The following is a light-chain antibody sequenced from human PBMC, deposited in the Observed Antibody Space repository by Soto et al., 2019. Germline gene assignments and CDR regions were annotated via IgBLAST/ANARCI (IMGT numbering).Light chain of an antibody. CDR3: QQYGSSPWT. CDR1: QSISRY. V-gene: IGKV3-20*01. CDR2: GAS. Sequence: EIVLTQSPGTLSLSPGERTTLSCRASQSISRYLAWYQQKPGQAPRLLNYGASSRATGIPDRFSGSGSGTDFTLTISRLEPEDFAVYYCQQYGSSPWTFGQGTKVDIK. J-gene: IGKJ1*01.